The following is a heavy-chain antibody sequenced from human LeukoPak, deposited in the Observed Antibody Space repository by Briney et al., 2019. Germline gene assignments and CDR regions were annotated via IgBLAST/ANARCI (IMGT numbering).Heavy chain of an antibody. Sequence: GGSLRLSCAASGFTFSSYSMNWVRQAPGKGLEWVSYISSSGSTIYYADSVKGRFTISRDNAKNSLYLQMNSLRADDTAVYYCAELGITMIGGVWGKGTPVTISS. CDR2: ISSSGSTI. CDR3: AELGITMIGGV. CDR1: GFTFSSYS. D-gene: IGHD3-10*02. J-gene: IGHJ6*04. V-gene: IGHV3-48*04.